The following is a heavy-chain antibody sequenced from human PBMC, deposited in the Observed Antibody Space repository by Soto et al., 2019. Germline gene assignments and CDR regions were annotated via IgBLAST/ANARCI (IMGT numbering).Heavy chain of an antibody. CDR2: ISTYNGNT. V-gene: IGHV1-18*04. Sequence: QVQLGQTGAEVKKPGASVKVSCTASGYTFSNYGITWVRQAPGQGLEWMGWISTYNGNTNYAKKVQGRVTMTIATSTSTAYMALRSLSSDDTAMYYCAACTGPSCHRGREWFDPWGQGTLVTVSA. CDR3: AACTGPSCHRGREWFDP. CDR1: GYTFSNYG. J-gene: IGHJ5*02. D-gene: IGHD2-2*01.